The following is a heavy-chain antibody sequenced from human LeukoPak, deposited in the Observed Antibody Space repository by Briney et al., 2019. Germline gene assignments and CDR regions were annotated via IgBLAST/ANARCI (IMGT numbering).Heavy chain of an antibody. CDR3: TRDHRHFDS. V-gene: IGHV3-11*04. CDR1: GFTFSDSY. Sequence: GGSLRLSCAASGFTFSDSYMTWVRQAPGKGVEWVAYISGSGHDINYSDSVKGRFTISRDNAKNSLYLQMSSLRVEDTAVYYCTRDHRHFDSCGQGTLVIVSS. CDR2: ISGSGHDI. D-gene: IGHD3-16*02. J-gene: IGHJ5*01.